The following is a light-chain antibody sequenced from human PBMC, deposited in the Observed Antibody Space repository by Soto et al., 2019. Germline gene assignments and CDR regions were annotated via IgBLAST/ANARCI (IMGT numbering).Light chain of an antibody. CDR3: RSYTSSSTPLYV. Sequence: QPASVSGSPGQSITISCTGTSSDVGGYNYVSWYQQHPGKAPKLMIYDVSNRPSGVSNRFSGSKSGNTASLTISGLQAEDEADYYCRSYTSSSTPLYVFGTG. CDR2: DVS. V-gene: IGLV2-14*01. J-gene: IGLJ1*01. CDR1: SSDVGGYNY.